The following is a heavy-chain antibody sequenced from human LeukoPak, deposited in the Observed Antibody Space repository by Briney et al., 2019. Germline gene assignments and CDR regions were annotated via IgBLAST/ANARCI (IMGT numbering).Heavy chain of an antibody. CDR2: ISGYNGNT. Sequence: ASVKVSCKASGYTFTSYGISWVRQAPGQGLEWMGWISGYNGNTNYAQKLQGRVTMTTDTSTSTAYMELRSLRSDDTAVYYCARELYGEYEWALDYWGREPWSPSPQ. CDR1: GYTFTSYG. CDR3: ARELYGEYEWALDY. V-gene: IGHV1-18*01. D-gene: IGHD4-17*01. J-gene: IGHJ4*02.